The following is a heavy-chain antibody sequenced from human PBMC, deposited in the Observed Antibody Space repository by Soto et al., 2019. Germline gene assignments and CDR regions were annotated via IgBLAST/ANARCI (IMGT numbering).Heavy chain of an antibody. CDR1: GGSISSYY. D-gene: IGHD3-10*01. J-gene: IGHJ4*02. CDR2: IYYSGST. Sequence: QVQLQESGPGLVKPSETLSLTCTVSGGSISSYYWSWIRQPPGKGLEWIGYIYYSGSTNYNPSLKSRATISIDTSKNQFSLKLNSMTAAHTDVYYCARHNYGSGSTYFAYWGQGTLVTVSS. V-gene: IGHV4-59*08. CDR3: ARHNYGSGSTYFAY.